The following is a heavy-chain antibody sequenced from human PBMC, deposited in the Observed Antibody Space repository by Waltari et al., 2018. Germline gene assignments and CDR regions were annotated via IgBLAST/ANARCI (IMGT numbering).Heavy chain of an antibody. Sequence: EVQLMESGGGLVQPGCSLRLSCLAYGLAVRTSFMSWVRQAPGKGLEWVSAIFSGDTTYYTDSVKGRFSTSRDNSKNTLFLQMNSLRAEDTAVYYCARVARGTLYDAFDIWGQGTMVTVSS. CDR3: ARVARGTLYDAFDI. D-gene: IGHD1-26*01. CDR1: GLAVRTSF. V-gene: IGHV3-66*01. J-gene: IGHJ3*02. CDR2: IFSGDTT.